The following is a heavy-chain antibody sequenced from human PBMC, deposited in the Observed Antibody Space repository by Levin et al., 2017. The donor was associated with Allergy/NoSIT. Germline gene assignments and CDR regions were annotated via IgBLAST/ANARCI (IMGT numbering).Heavy chain of an antibody. V-gene: IGHV4-34*01. J-gene: IGHJ6*03. CDR2: INHSGST. Sequence: SQTLSLTCAVYGGSFSGYYWSWIRQPPGKGLEWIGEINHSGSTNYNPSLKSRVTISVDTSKNQFSLKLSSVTAADTAVYYCARVVSKHFMTDYSYYYMDVWGKGTTVTVSS. CDR3: ARVVSKHFMTDYSYYYMDV. CDR1: GGSFSGYY.